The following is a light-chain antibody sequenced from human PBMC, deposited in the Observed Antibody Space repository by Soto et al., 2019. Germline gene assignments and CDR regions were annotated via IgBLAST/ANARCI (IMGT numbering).Light chain of an antibody. J-gene: IGKJ3*01. Sequence: VLTQSPGTLSLSPGERATLSCRASQPFXNNYLAWYGQKPGQAPGLLIXDASSRATGIPARFSGSGSGTDFTLTISSLEPEEFAVYYCQQRSNWLFGPGTKVDIK. CDR3: QQRSNWL. CDR2: DAS. V-gene: IGKV3D-20*02. CDR1: QPFXNNY.